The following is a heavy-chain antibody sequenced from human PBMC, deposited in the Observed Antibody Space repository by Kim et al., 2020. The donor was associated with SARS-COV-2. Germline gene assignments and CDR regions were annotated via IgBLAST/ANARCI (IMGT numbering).Heavy chain of an antibody. CDR2: ISWNRGSI. Sequence: GGSLRLSCAASGFTFGDYAMHWVRQAPGKGLEWVSGISWNRGSIGYADSVKGRFTISRDNAKNSLYLQMNSLRAEDTALYYCAKHGGYCSSTSCYGIVNWFDPRGQGALVTVSS. CDR3: AKHGGYCSSTSCYGIVNWFDP. CDR1: GFTFGDYA. J-gene: IGHJ5*02. D-gene: IGHD2-2*01. V-gene: IGHV3-9*01.